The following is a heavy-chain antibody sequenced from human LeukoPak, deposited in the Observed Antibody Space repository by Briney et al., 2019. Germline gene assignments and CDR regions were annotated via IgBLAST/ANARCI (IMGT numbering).Heavy chain of an antibody. D-gene: IGHD6-13*01. J-gene: IGHJ4*02. CDR1: GFTFSSYW. Sequence: GGSLRLSCAASGFTFSSYWMSWVRQAPGKGLEWVANIKQDGSEKYYVDSVKGRFTISRDNAQSTLFLQMNSLRVEDTAVYYCAAGTAADFWGQGTRVAVSS. CDR2: IKQDGSEK. V-gene: IGHV3-7*05. CDR3: AAGTAADF.